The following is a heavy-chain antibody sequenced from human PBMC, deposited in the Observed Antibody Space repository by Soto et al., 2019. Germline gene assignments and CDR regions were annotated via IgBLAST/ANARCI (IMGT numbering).Heavy chain of an antibody. CDR3: ARDIVVVPAAVYYFDY. CDR1: GDSVSSNSAA. CDR2: TYYRSKWYN. D-gene: IGHD2-2*01. J-gene: IGHJ4*02. V-gene: IGHV6-1*01. Sequence: PSQTLSLPCAISGDSVSSNSAAWNWIRQSPSRGLEWLGRTYYRSKWYNDYAVSVKSRITINPDTSKNQFSLQLNSVTPEDTAVYYCARDIVVVPAAVYYFDYWGQGTLVTVSS.